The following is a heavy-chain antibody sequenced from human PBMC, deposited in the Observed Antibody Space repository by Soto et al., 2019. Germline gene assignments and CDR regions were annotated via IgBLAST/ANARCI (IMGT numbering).Heavy chain of an antibody. D-gene: IGHD6-13*01. Sequence: ASVKVSCKASRYTFSSYYMHWVRQAPGQGLEWMGLINPSGGTTSYAQKFQGRVTMTRDTSTSTVYMELSSLRSEDTAVYYCARGLSTWYYFDYWGQGTLVTVSS. CDR2: INPSGGTT. J-gene: IGHJ4*02. CDR3: ARGLSTWYYFDY. CDR1: RYTFSSYY. V-gene: IGHV1-46*03.